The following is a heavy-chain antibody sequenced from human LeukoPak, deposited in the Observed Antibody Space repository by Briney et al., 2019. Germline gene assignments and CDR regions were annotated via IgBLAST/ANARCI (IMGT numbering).Heavy chain of an antibody. CDR1: GYIFTAYY. D-gene: IGHD3-9*01. Sequence: ASVKVSCKASGYIFTAYYLHWVRQAPGQGPEWMGWINPNSDATNYAQRFQGRVTITSYTAIRTAYMELNSLRSDDTAVYYCAGSDILSGSYNWFDSWGQGTLVTGSS. CDR2: INPNSDAT. CDR3: AGSDILSGSYNWFDS. J-gene: IGHJ5*01. V-gene: IGHV1-2*02.